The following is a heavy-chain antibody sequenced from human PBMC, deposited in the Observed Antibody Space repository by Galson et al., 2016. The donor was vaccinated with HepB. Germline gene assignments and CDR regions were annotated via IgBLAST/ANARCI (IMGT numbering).Heavy chain of an antibody. V-gene: IGHV3-30*18. D-gene: IGHD1-1*01. CDR2: ISYDGSIK. J-gene: IGHJ4*02. Sequence: SLRLSCAASGFTFSSFGMHWVRQAPGKGLEWVAVISYDGSIKYYADSAKGRFTISRDNSKNTLYLQMNSLRGEDTAVYYCAKVGGNWTFDYWGQGTLVTVTS. CDR3: AKVGGNWTFDY. CDR1: GFTFSSFG.